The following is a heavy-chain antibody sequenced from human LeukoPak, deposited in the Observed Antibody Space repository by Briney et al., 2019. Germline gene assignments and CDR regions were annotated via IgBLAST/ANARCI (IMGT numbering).Heavy chain of an antibody. CDR2: ISSSGSYI. J-gene: IGHJ5*02. Sequence: GGSLRLSCAASVITSSGYSMNWVRQAPGKGMEWVSSISSSGSYINYADSVKGRFTISRDNAENSLYLQMDSLRAEDTAVYYCARGVAGEDYYDSDSFDPWGQGTLVTVSS. V-gene: IGHV3-21*04. D-gene: IGHD3-22*01. CDR1: VITSSGYS. CDR3: ARGVAGEDYYDSDSFDP.